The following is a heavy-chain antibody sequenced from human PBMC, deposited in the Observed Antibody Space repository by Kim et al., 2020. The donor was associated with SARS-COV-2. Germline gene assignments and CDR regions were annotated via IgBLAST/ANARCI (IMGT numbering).Heavy chain of an antibody. CDR1: GYTFTSYY. J-gene: IGHJ4*02. CDR3: ARDRGTMIVVVTTPRGYFDY. Sequence: ASVKVSCKASGYTFTSYYMHWVRQAPGQGLEWMGIINPSGGSTSYAQKFQDRVTMTRDTSTSTVYMELSSLRSEDTAVYYCARDRGTMIVVVTTPRGYFDYWGQGTLVTVSS. CDR2: INPSGGST. D-gene: IGHD3-22*01. V-gene: IGHV1-46*01.